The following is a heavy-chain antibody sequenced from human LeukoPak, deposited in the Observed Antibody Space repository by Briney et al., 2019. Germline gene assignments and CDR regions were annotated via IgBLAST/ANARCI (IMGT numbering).Heavy chain of an antibody. CDR2: INPSGGST. V-gene: IGHV1-46*01. Sequence: GASVKVSCKASGYTFTSYYMHWVRQAPGQGLEWMGIINPSGGSTSYAQKFQGRVTMTRDMSTSTVYMELSSLRSEDTAVYYCAREEARYYDSSANWFDPWGQGTLVTVSS. J-gene: IGHJ5*02. D-gene: IGHD3-22*01. CDR3: AREEARYYDSSANWFDP. CDR1: GYTFTSYY.